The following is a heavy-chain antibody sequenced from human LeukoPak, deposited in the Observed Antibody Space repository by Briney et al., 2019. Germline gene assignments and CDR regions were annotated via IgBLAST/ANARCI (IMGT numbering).Heavy chain of an antibody. CDR3: ARAGRFDCGGDCNWFDP. CDR1: GYTLTELS. J-gene: IGHJ5*02. D-gene: IGHD2-21*02. V-gene: IGHV1-24*01. Sequence: ASVKVSCKVSGYTLTELSMHWVRQAPGKGLEWMGGFNPEDGETIYAQKFQGRVTMTEDTSTDTAYMELSSLRSEDTAVYYCARAGRFDCGGDCNWFDPWGQGTLVTVSS. CDR2: FNPEDGET.